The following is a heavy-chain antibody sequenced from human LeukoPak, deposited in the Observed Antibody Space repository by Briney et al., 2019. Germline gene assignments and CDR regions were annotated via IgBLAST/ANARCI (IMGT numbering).Heavy chain of an antibody. Sequence: GVSLRLSCAASKFTFSSYAMLWLPQAPGKGLEGVAFLSNDGGEKYYEHSVKGRFTISRDNSKTKLYLQMNSLSRKATGVYYCAKAQLLDWLSPCDYWGQGTLVTVSS. V-gene: IGHV3-30*18. J-gene: IGHJ4*02. D-gene: IGHD3/OR15-3a*01. CDR3: AKAQLLDWLSPCDY. CDR1: KFTFSSYA. CDR2: LSNDGGEK.